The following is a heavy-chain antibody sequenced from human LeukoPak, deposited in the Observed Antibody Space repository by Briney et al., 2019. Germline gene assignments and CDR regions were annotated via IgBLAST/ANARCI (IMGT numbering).Heavy chain of an antibody. CDR2: ISGSGGST. Sequence: PGGTLRLSCAASGFTFSSYGMSWVRQAPGKGLEWVSTISGSGGSTYYADSVKGRFTISRDNSRNTLYLQMNSLRAEDTAVYYCAKQANWGWGSAFDIWGQGTMVTVSS. CDR3: AKQANWGWGSAFDI. CDR1: GFTFSSYG. J-gene: IGHJ3*02. V-gene: IGHV3-23*01. D-gene: IGHD7-27*01.